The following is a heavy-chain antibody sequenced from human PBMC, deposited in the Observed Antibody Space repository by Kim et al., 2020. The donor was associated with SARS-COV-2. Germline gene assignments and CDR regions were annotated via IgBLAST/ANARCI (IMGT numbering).Heavy chain of an antibody. Sequence: YYADSVKGRFTISRDNAKNSLYLQMNSLRAEDTAVYYCARVEEAGSGMDVWGQGTTVTVSS. V-gene: IGHV3-21*01. J-gene: IGHJ6*02. CDR3: ARVEEAGSGMDV.